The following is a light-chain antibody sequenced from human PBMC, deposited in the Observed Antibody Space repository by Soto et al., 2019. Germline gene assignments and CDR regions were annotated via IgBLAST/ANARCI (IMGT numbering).Light chain of an antibody. CDR3: AAWDDSLNGYV. J-gene: IGLJ1*01. CDR2: YDD. Sequence: QSVLTQPPSVSEAPRQRVTISCSGSSSNIENNAVNWYQQLPGKAPKLLIYYDDLLPSGVSVRFSGSKSGTSASLAISGLQSEDEADYYCAAWDDSLNGYVFGTGTKVTVL. V-gene: IGLV1-36*01. CDR1: SSNIENNA.